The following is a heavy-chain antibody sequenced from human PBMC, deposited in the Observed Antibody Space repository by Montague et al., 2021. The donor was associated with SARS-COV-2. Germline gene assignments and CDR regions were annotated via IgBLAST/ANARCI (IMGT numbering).Heavy chain of an antibody. Sequence: SETLSLTCTVSGGSVSRISSHWGWIRQPPGKGLEYIGSFYYAGGTQYNPSLKSRVTISVDTSNDQFSLKMNSWTAADTAVYFCARLYGSSFDYWGQGTLVTVSS. CDR2: FYYAGGT. J-gene: IGHJ4*02. D-gene: IGHD4-17*01. CDR1: GGSVSRISSH. CDR3: ARLYGSSFDY. V-gene: IGHV4-39*01.